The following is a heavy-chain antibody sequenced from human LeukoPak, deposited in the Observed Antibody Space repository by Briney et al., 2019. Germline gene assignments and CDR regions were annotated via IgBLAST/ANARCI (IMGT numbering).Heavy chain of an antibody. CDR1: GGTFSSYA. V-gene: IGHV1-69*05. CDR3: ATWGSSSSPLPDMDV. Sequence: SVKVSCKASGGTFSSYAISWVRQAPGQGLEWMGGIIPIFGTANYAQKFQGRVTMPRDTSTSTVYMELNSLTSEDTAVYYCATWGSSSSPLPDMDVWGQGTTVTVSS. CDR2: IIPIFGTA. D-gene: IGHD6-13*01. J-gene: IGHJ6*02.